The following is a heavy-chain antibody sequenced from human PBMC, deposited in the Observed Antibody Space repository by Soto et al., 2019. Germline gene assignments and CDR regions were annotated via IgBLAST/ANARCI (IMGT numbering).Heavy chain of an antibody. CDR3: VRGGADYDILTGYLSNWFDP. CDR1: GGSFSGYY. CDR2: INHSGST. Sequence: SETLSLTCAVYGGSFSGYYWSWIRQPPGKGLEWIGEINHSGSTNYNPSLKSRVTISVDTSKNQFSLKLSSVTAADTAVYYCVRGGADYDILTGYLSNWFDPWGQGTLVTVSS. V-gene: IGHV4-34*01. D-gene: IGHD3-9*01. J-gene: IGHJ5*02.